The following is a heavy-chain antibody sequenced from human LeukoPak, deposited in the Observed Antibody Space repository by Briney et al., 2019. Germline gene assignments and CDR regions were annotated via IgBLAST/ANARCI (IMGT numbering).Heavy chain of an antibody. CDR3: ARLLSSGRSDY. V-gene: IGHV4-59*01. CDR1: GGSINTYY. D-gene: IGHD3-22*01. Sequence: SETLSLTCTVSGGSINTYYWSWIRQPPGKGLEWLGYIYSDGSTNYNPSLKSRLTISVDTSKNQFSLKLSSVIAADTAVYYCARLLSSGRSDYWGQGTLVIVSS. J-gene: IGHJ4*02. CDR2: IYSDGST.